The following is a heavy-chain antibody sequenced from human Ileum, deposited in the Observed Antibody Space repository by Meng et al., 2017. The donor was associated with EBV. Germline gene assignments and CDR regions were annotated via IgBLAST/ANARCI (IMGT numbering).Heavy chain of an antibody. CDR2: IYHSGST. CDR1: GDSISSGGYF. V-gene: IGHV4-30-4*01. Sequence: QVQLQESGPGLVKPSQTLSLTCTVSGDSISSGGYFWSWIRQPPGKGLEWIGEIYHSGSTNYNPSLKSRVTISVDKSKNQFSLKLSSVTAADTAVYYCAREVAAAGGFDYWGQGTLVTVSS. D-gene: IGHD6-13*01. J-gene: IGHJ4*02. CDR3: AREVAAAGGFDY.